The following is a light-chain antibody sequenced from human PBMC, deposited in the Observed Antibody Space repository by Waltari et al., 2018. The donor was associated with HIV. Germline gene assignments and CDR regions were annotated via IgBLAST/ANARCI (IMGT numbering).Light chain of an antibody. J-gene: IGKJ1*01. CDR1: QRLSSN. V-gene: IGKV3-15*01. CDR3: QQYNNWPQTWPPGT. Sequence: EIVMTQSPATVPVSPGERATLSCRASQRLSSNLAWYQQNPGQAPRLHIYGASTRAIGVPARFSGSGSGTEFTVTISSLQSEDFGVYYCQQYNNWPQTWPPGTFGQGTKVEIK. CDR2: GAS.